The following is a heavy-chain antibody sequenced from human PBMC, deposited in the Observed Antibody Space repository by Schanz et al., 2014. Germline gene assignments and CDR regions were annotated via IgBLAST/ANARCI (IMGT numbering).Heavy chain of an antibody. CDR2: IWYDENNK. Sequence: QVQLVESGGGVVQFGRSLRLSCEASGFTFSSYGMHWVRQAPGKGLEWVAVIWYDENNKYYADSVKGRFTMSRDNSKNTLYLQMNSLRAEDTAVYYCAKQIHYDILTVTRNWGQGTLVTVSS. J-gene: IGHJ4*02. D-gene: IGHD3-9*01. CDR3: AKQIHYDILTVTRN. CDR1: GFTFSSYG. V-gene: IGHV3-33*06.